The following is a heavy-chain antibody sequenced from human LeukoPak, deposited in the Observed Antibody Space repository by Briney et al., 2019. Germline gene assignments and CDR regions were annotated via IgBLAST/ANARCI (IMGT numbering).Heavy chain of an antibody. Sequence: GGSLRLSCAASGFTFSDYNMHWVRQAPGKGLEWVAVISYDGSNKYYADSVKGRFTISRGNSKNTLYLQMNSPTDEDTAVYYCAKVRWDNSGWYYLDNWGQGTLVTVSS. J-gene: IGHJ4*02. CDR3: AKVRWDNSGWYYLDN. V-gene: IGHV3-30*18. CDR2: ISYDGSNK. D-gene: IGHD6-19*01. CDR1: GFTFSDYN.